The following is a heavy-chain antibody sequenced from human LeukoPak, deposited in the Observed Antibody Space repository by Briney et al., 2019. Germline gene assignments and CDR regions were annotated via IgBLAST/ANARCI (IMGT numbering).Heavy chain of an antibody. J-gene: IGHJ4*02. CDR2: TYYRSKWYN. CDR1: GDSVSSNNAA. V-gene: IGHV6-1*01. CDR3: AKEGPYGATPYYFDY. D-gene: IGHD4-17*01. Sequence: SQTLSLTCAISGDSVSSNNAAWNWIRQSPSRGLEWLGRTYYRSKWYNDYAVSVKSRIAINPDTTKNQFSLQLNSVTPEDTAVYYCAKEGPYGATPYYFDYWGQGTLVTVSS.